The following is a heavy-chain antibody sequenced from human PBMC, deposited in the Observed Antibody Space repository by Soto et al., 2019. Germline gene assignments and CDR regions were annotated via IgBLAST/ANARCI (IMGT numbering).Heavy chain of an antibody. Sequence: SGPTLVNPTQTLTLTCSFSGFSLSAYGMCLSWIRQPPGKALEWLARIDWGDDKYYSTSLKTRRTISKDTSKNQVVLTMTNMDPVDTATYYCARTRSTIFLDGMDVWGQGATVTVSS. V-gene: IGHV2-70*11. D-gene: IGHD3-9*01. CDR3: ARTRSTIFLDGMDV. CDR1: GFSLSAYGMC. J-gene: IGHJ6*02. CDR2: IDWGDDK.